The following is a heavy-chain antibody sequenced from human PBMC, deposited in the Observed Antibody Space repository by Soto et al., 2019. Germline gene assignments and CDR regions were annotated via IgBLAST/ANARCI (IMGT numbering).Heavy chain of an antibody. CDR1: GGSISSGDYY. CDR3: ALKGYCISTTCGDY. CDR2: IYYSGIT. V-gene: IGHV4-30-4*01. D-gene: IGHD2-2*01. J-gene: IGHJ4*02. Sequence: QVQLQESGPGLVKPSQTLSLTCTVSGGSISSGDYYWSWIRQPPGKGRGWIGYIYYSGITYYNPSLRSRVTISLDTSKNQFSLKLSSVTAAETAVYYCALKGYCISTTCGDYWGRGTLVTVPP.